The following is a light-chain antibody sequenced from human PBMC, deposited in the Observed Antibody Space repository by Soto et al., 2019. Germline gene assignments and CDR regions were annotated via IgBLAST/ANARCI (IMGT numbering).Light chain of an antibody. V-gene: IGKV1-5*03. CDR1: QSISSW. Sequence: DIQMTQSPSTLSASVGDRVTITCRASQSISSWLAWYQQKPGKAPKLLIYKASTLESGVPSRFSGSGSGTEFTLTISSLHPDDFATYYCQEYNSYSMYTFGQGTKLVIK. CDR3: QEYNSYSMYT. CDR2: KAS. J-gene: IGKJ2*01.